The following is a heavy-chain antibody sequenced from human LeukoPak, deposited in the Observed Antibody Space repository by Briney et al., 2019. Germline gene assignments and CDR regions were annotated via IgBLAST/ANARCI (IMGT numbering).Heavy chain of an antibody. D-gene: IGHD5-18*01. V-gene: IGHV1-18*01. Sequence: ASVRLSCKASGYTFTSYGISWVRQAPGQGLEWMGWISAYNGNTNYAQRVQGRVTMTTDTSTSTAYMELRSLRSDDTAVYYCARDVDTSMAYYFDCWGQGTLVTVSS. CDR3: ARDVDTSMAYYFDC. CDR1: GYTFTSYG. CDR2: ISAYNGNT. J-gene: IGHJ4*02.